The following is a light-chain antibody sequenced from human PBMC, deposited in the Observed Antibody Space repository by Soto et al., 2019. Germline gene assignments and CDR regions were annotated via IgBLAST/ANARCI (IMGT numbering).Light chain of an antibody. CDR2: AAS. Sequence: DIQMTQSPSSLSASVGDRVTITCRASQSISSYLNWYQQKPGHAPKLLIYAASSLQSGVPSRFSGSGSGTDFTLTISSLQPEDFATYYCQQSYSTPLTFGGGTKVEIK. V-gene: IGKV1-39*01. J-gene: IGKJ4*02. CDR1: QSISSY. CDR3: QQSYSTPLT.